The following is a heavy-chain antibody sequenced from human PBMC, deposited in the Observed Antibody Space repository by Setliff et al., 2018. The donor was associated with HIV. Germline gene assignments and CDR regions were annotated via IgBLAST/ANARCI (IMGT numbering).Heavy chain of an antibody. CDR3: VRGAFIVMGRSVSSGGF. V-gene: IGHV3-48*03. CDR1: GFSFSDYE. J-gene: IGHJ4*02. D-gene: IGHD3-16*02. CDR2: ISPSGDTI. Sequence: GGSLRLSCAASGFSFSDYEVNWVRQSPGKGLEWLSYISPSGDTIYYADSVKGRFTISRDNARKSLFLQMSSLRGDDSALYYCVRGAFIVMGRSVSSGGFWGQGTLVTVSS.